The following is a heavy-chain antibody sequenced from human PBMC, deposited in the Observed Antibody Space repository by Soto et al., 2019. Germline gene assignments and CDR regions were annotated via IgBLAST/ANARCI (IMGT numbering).Heavy chain of an antibody. V-gene: IGHV3-48*02. CDR3: ARPGSGSYSGMDV. CDR2: ISSSSSSR. D-gene: IGHD3-10*01. CDR1: GFTFNSYS. J-gene: IGHJ6*02. Sequence: GGSLILSCAASGFTFNSYSMNWVRQAPGKGLEWVSYISSSSSSRYYADSVKGRFTISRDNAKNSLYLQMNSLRDEDTAVYYCARPGSGSYSGMDVWGQGTTVTVSS.